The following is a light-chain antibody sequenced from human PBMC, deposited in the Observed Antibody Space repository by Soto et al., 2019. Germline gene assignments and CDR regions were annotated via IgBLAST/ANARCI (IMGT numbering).Light chain of an antibody. CDR1: SSNIGNNH. CDR2: YNN. J-gene: IGLJ3*02. Sequence: QSVLTQPPSVSAAPGQKVTVSCSGSSSNIGNNHVSWYQHLPGTAPTVLIYYNNNRPSGIPDRCSGSKSATSATLDITGRQPGDEADYYCGSWDRSLRGWVFGGGTKLTVL. CDR3: GSWDRSLRGWV. V-gene: IGLV1-51*01.